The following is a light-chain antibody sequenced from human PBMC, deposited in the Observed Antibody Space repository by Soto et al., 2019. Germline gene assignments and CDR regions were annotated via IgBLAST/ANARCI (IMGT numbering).Light chain of an antibody. CDR1: NSNIGGNS. J-gene: IGLJ1*01. CDR2: DDN. Sequence: QSVLTQPPSVSAAPGQKVTISCSGSNSNIGGNSVSWYQQLPGTAPKLLIYDDNKRPSGIPDRFSGSKAGTSATLGITGFQTGDEADYYCGSWDSSLSAYVLGTGTKV. CDR3: GSWDSSLSAYV. V-gene: IGLV1-51*01.